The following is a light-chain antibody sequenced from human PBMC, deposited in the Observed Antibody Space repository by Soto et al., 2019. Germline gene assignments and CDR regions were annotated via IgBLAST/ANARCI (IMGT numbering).Light chain of an antibody. Sequence: QSVLTQPPSVSGAPGQRVTISCTGSSSNIGADYDVHWYQHLPGTAPKLLIYVNNNRPSGVPDRFSGSKSGTSASLAITGLQAEDEADYYCQSYDSTLSGSWVFGGGTKLTVL. V-gene: IGLV1-40*01. CDR3: QSYDSTLSGSWV. J-gene: IGLJ3*02. CDR2: VNN. CDR1: SSNIGADYD.